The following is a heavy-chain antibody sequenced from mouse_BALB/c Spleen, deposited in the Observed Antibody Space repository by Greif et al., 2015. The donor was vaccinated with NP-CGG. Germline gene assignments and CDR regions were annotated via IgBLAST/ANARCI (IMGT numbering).Heavy chain of an antibody. CDR3: ARDRGSSGPPFAY. D-gene: IGHD3-1*01. J-gene: IGHJ3*01. CDR2: IWAGGST. V-gene: IGHV2-9*02. CDR1: GVSLTSYG. Sequence: VQLQQSGPGLVAPSQSLSITCTVSGVSLTSYGVHWVRQPPGKGLEWLGVIWAGGSTNYNSALMSRLSISKDNSKSQVFLKMNSLQTDDTAMYYCARDRGSSGPPFAYWGQGTLVTVSA.